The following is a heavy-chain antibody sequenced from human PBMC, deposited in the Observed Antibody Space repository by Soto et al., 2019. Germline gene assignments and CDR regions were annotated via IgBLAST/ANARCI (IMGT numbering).Heavy chain of an antibody. V-gene: IGHV3-33*01. D-gene: IGHD1-26*01. CDR2: IWYDGSNK. CDR1: GFTFSSYG. J-gene: IGHJ4*02. CDR3: ARDSGSYLSRFDY. Sequence: PGGSLRLSCAASGFTFSSYGMHWVRQAPGKGLEWVAVIWYDGSNKYYADSVKGRFTISRDNSKNTLYLQMNSLRAEDTAVYYCARDSGSYLSRFDYWGQGTLVTVSS.